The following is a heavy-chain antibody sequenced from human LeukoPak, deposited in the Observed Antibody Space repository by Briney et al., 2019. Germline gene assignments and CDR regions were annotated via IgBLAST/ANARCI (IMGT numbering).Heavy chain of an antibody. CDR3: AKDHLPGIVVADRDY. V-gene: IGHV3-21*04. CDR1: RFTFSSYT. J-gene: IGHJ4*02. D-gene: IGHD6-19*01. Sequence: PGGSLRLSCAASRFTFSSYTMNWVRQAPGKGLEWVSSISSSGTYIYYADSVKGRFSISRDNAKNSLYLQMNSLRAEDTAIYYCAKDHLPGIVVADRDYWGQGTLVTVSS. CDR2: ISSSGTYI.